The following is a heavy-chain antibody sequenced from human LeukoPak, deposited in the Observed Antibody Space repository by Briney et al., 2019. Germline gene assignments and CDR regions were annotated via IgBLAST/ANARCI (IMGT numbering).Heavy chain of an antibody. V-gene: IGHV1-18*01. CDR2: ISAYNGNT. J-gene: IGHJ4*02. Sequence: ASVKVSCKASGYTFTSYGISWVRQATGQGLEWMGWISAYNGNTNYAQKLQGRVTMTTDASTSTAYMELRSLRSDDTAVYYCARSYYYDSSGYYLPPYYFDYWGQGTLVTVSS. CDR1: GYTFTSYG. D-gene: IGHD3-22*01. CDR3: ARSYYYDSSGYYLPPYYFDY.